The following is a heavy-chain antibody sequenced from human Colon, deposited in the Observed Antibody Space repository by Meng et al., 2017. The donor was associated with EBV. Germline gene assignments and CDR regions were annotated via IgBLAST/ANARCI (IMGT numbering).Heavy chain of an antibody. CDR3: ARRRGGSGRDC. D-gene: IGHD3-10*01. Sequence: QFQLVESGAEVKKPGAPVKVSCKASDYTFNRNGISWVRQAPGQGLEWMGWISAYNGNTKYAQKLQGRVTMTTDTSTSTAYMELRSLRSDDTALYYCARRRGGSGRDCWGQGTLVTVSS. V-gene: IGHV1-18*01. CDR1: DYTFNRNG. CDR2: ISAYNGNT. J-gene: IGHJ4*02.